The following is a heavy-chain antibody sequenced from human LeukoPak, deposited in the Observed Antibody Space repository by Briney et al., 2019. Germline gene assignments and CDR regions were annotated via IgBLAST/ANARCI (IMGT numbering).Heavy chain of an antibody. CDR3: ARRLTYCGGDCYLFPFDY. CDR1: IGPINSSSYY. D-gene: IGHD2-21*02. J-gene: IGHJ4*02. V-gene: IGHV4-39*01. Sequence: PSETLSLTCTVSIGPINSSSYYCGWIRQPPGKGLEWNGSIYYSGSTYYNPSLKSRVTISVDTSKNQFSLKLSSVTAADTAVYYCARRLTYCGGDCYLFPFDYWGQGTLVTVSS. CDR2: IYYSGST.